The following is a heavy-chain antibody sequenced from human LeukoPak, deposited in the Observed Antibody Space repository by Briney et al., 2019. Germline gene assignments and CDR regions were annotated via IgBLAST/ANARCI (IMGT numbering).Heavy chain of an antibody. CDR2: INPNSGGT. D-gene: IGHD3-10*01. J-gene: IGHJ5*02. Sequence: GASVKVSCKASGYTFTGYYMHWVRQAPGQGLEWMGWINPNSGGTNYAQKFQGRVTMTRDTSISTAYMELSSLRSEDTAVYYCARSEYYYGSGSKRHKGGWFDPWGQGTLVTVSS. CDR1: GYTFTGYY. V-gene: IGHV1-2*02. CDR3: ARSEYYYGSGSKRHKGGWFDP.